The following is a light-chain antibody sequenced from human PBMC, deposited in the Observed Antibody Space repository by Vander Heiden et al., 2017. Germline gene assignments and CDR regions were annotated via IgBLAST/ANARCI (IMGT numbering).Light chain of an antibody. CDR1: ALAKQF. Sequence: SYELTQPPSVSVSPGQTARITCSGDALAKQFAHWYQQKPGQAPVLVICNYIARPSGIPERFSGSSSGTTVTLTITGVQAEDEADYYCQTADSSGTPWVFGGGTKLTAL. CDR2: NYI. V-gene: IGLV3-25*03. J-gene: IGLJ3*02. CDR3: QTADSSGTPWV.